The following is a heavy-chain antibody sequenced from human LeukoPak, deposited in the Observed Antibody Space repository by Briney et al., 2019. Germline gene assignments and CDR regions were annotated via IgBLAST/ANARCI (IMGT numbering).Heavy chain of an antibody. D-gene: IGHD2-21*02. CDR3: AGHGHHGDHDY. Sequence: SETLSLTCTVSGGSISTTTYYWGWIRQPPGKGLEWIGSIYYSGSSYYNPSLKSRVTISVDTSKNQFSLKLNSVTAADTAVYHCAGHGHHGDHDYWGQGTLVTVSS. J-gene: IGHJ4*02. CDR1: GGSISTTTYY. CDR2: IYYSGSS. V-gene: IGHV4-39*01.